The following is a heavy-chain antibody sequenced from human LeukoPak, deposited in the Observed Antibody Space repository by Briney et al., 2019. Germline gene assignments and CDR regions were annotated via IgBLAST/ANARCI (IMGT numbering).Heavy chain of an antibody. Sequence: PGRSLRLSCAASGFTFDDYAMLGVRQVPGKGLEGVSGIIWKGDTIDYVDSVKGRFTISRDNAKNSLYLQMNSLSAEDTALYYCAKDLSTRQYYYGMDVWGQGTTVTVSS. J-gene: IGHJ6*02. CDR1: GFTFDDYA. D-gene: IGHD3-16*02. CDR2: IIWKGDTI. V-gene: IGHV3-9*01. CDR3: AKDLSTRQYYYGMDV.